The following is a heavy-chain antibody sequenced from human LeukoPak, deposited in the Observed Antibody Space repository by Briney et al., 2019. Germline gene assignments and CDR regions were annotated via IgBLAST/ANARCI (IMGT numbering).Heavy chain of an antibody. D-gene: IGHD2-2*01. CDR1: GGSFSGYY. CDR3: ARKGSYCSSTSCYAGLSKLRGQTRYYFDY. V-gene: IGHV4-34*01. CDR2: INHSGST. J-gene: IGHJ4*02. Sequence: SETLSLTCAVYGGSFSGYYWSWIRLPPGKGLEWIGEINHSGSTNYNPSLKSRVTISVDTSKNQFSLKLSSVTAADMAVYYCARKGSYCSSTSCYAGLSKLRGQTRYYFDYWGQGTLVTVSS.